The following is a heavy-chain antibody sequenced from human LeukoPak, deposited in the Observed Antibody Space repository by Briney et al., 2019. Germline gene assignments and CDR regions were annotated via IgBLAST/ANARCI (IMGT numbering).Heavy chain of an antibody. J-gene: IGHJ4*02. CDR3: ARGHPLYSKGTFDY. Sequence: SETLSLTCAVYGGSFSDNYWSWIRQPPGKGLEWIGEINHGGSINYNPSLKSRVTISVDTSKNQFSLKLSSVTAADTAVYYCARGHPLYSKGTFDYWGQGTLVTVSS. CDR2: INHGGSI. D-gene: IGHD4-11*01. V-gene: IGHV4-34*01. CDR1: GGSFSDNY.